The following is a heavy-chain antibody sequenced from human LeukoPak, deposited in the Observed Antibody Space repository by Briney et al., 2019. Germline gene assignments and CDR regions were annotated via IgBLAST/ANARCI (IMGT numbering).Heavy chain of an antibody. CDR2: LSGSGADT. V-gene: IGHV3-23*01. CDR1: GFTFSKNA. CDR3: AKDPYGTRYFDY. J-gene: IGHJ4*02. Sequence: PGVSLRLSCAASGFTFSKNAMSWVRQAPGKGLEWVSSLSGSGADTYYADSVKGRFTISRDNAKNTAYLQMNSLRAEDTAVYYCAKDPYGTRYFDYWGQGTLVTAS. D-gene: IGHD2-2*01.